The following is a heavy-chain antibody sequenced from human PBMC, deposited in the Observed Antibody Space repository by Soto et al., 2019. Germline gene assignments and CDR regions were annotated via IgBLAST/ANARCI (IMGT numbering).Heavy chain of an antibody. CDR1: GFSLSTSGVG. CDR3: AHKGSGSRAIDY. CDR2: IYWDDSK. J-gene: IGHJ4*02. Sequence: QITLKESGPTMVNPTQTLTLTCTISGFSLSTSGVGVGWIRQPPGKALEWLAVIYWDDSKTYSPSLKSRLTITKDTSRDQVVLTMTNMDPVDTATYYCAHKGSGSRAIDYWGQAALVTVSS. V-gene: IGHV2-5*02. D-gene: IGHD3-10*01.